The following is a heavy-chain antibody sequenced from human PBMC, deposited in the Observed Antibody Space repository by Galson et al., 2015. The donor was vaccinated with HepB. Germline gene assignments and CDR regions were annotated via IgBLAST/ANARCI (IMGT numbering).Heavy chain of an antibody. CDR1: GDSVSGNIVS. V-gene: IGHV6-1*01. CDR3: AGAGYCRSTYCFFAY. CDR2: TYFRSKWYY. J-gene: IGHJ4*02. D-gene: IGHD2-2*01. Sequence: CAISGDSVSGNIVSWNWIRQSPSRGLEWLGRTYFRSKWYYDYAISVKSRITINTDTSENQFSLQLHSVTPEDTAVYYCAGAGYCRSTYCFFAYWGQGTLVTVSS.